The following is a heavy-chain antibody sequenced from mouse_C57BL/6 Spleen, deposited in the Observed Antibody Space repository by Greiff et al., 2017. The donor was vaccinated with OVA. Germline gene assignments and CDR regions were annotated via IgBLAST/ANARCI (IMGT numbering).Heavy chain of an antibody. D-gene: IGHD1-1*01. CDR1: GYTFTSYW. J-gene: IGHJ2*01. CDR2: IDPSDSYT. CDR3: ASGRDYYGSSYSFFDY. V-gene: IGHV1-50*01. Sequence: QVQLQQPGAELVKPGASVKLSCKASGYTFTSYWMQWVKQRPGQGLEWIGEIDPSDSYTNYNQKFKGKATLTVDTSSSTAYMQLSSLTSEDSAVYYCASGRDYYGSSYSFFDYWGQGTTLTVSS.